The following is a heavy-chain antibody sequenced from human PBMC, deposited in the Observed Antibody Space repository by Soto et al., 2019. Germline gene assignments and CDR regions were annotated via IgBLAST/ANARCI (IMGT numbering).Heavy chain of an antibody. J-gene: IGHJ6*02. CDR1: GFTLSSYN. CDR2: ISGSSETI. Sequence: VQLVESGGGLVQPGGSLRLSCAASGFTLSSYNMNWVRQAPGKGLEWVSYISGSSETIYYADSVKGRFTISRDNAKNSLYLQMDSLRDEDTAVYYCARDHGGSTWFVGIYYYFGVDVWGQGTTVTVSS. CDR3: ARDHGGSTWFVGIYYYFGVDV. D-gene: IGHD6-13*01. V-gene: IGHV3-48*02.